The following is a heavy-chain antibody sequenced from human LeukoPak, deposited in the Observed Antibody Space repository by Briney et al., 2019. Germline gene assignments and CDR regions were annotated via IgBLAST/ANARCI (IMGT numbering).Heavy chain of an antibody. CDR1: GFTFSSYA. Sequence: PGGSLRLSWAASGFTFSSYAMSWVRQAPGKGLEWVSAISGSGGSTYYADSVKGRFTISRDNPKNPLSLQMNSLSAEDTAVYYCAKGLDSSGWSYYFDYWGQGTLVTVSS. D-gene: IGHD6-19*01. CDR3: AKGLDSSGWSYYFDY. V-gene: IGHV3-23*01. J-gene: IGHJ4*02. CDR2: ISGSGGST.